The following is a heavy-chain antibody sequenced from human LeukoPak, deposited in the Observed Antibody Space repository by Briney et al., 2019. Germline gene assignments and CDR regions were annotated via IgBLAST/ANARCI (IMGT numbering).Heavy chain of an antibody. Sequence: GGSLRLSCAAFGFTFSSYAMHWVRQAPGKGLEWVAVISYDGSNKYYADSVKGRFTISRDNSKNALYLQMNSLRAEDTAVYYCASPRSAAGIMGNYFDYWGQGTLVTVSS. CDR3: ASPRSAAGIMGNYFDY. D-gene: IGHD6-13*01. CDR1: GFTFSSYA. V-gene: IGHV3-30*04. J-gene: IGHJ4*02. CDR2: ISYDGSNK.